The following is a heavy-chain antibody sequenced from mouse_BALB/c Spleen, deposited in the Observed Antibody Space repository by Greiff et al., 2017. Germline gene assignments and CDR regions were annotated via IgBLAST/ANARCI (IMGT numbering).Heavy chain of an antibody. CDR1: GYTFTSYN. CDR3: ARDYYYARSDY. Sequence: QVQLQQSGAELVKPGASVKMSCKASGYTFTSYNMHWVKQTPGQGLEWIGAIYPGNGDTSYNQKFKGKATLTADNSSSTAYMQLSSLTSEDSAVYYCARDYYYARSDYWGQGTTVTVSS. D-gene: IGHD1-1*01. V-gene: IGHV1-12*01. J-gene: IGHJ2*01. CDR2: IYPGNGDT.